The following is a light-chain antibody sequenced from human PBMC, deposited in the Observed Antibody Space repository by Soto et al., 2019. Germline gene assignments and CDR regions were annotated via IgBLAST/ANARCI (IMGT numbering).Light chain of an antibody. V-gene: IGKV3-15*01. Sequence: EIVLTQSPATLSVSPGDRVTLSCRASQSVDINLAWYQQRPCQAPRLLVSGASTKATDMPGRFSGRGSGTEFTLTINNPQSEDCAVYYSQQYRNWPRTFGQGTKVESK. CDR2: GAS. CDR1: QSVDIN. J-gene: IGKJ1*01. CDR3: QQYRNWPRT.